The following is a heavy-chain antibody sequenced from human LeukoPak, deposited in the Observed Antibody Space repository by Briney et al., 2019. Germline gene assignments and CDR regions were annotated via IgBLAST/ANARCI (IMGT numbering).Heavy chain of an antibody. D-gene: IGHD3-16*01. V-gene: IGHV4-4*09. CDR2: IYSSGSS. Sequence: PSETLSLTCTVSGGSITNFYWGWIRQSPGEGLQWMGYIYSSGSSNYNPSLKGRVTISVDTSKNQYSLRLTSVTAADTAVYYCARRWGGYPNYYFDLWGRGTLVTVSS. J-gene: IGHJ2*01. CDR1: GGSITNFY. CDR3: ARRWGGYPNYYFDL.